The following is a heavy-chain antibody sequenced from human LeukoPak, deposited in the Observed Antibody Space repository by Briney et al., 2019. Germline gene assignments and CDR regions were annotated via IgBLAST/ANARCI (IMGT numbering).Heavy chain of an antibody. Sequence: ASVKVSCKASGYTFTSYAMNWVRQAPGQGLEWMGWISTNTGNPTYAQGFTGRFVFSLDTSVSTAYLQISSLKAEDTAVYYCARVARSGSYLHWFDPWGQGTLVTVSS. V-gene: IGHV7-4-1*02. D-gene: IGHD3-10*01. CDR1: GYTFTSYA. CDR3: ARVARSGSYLHWFDP. CDR2: ISTNTGNP. J-gene: IGHJ5*02.